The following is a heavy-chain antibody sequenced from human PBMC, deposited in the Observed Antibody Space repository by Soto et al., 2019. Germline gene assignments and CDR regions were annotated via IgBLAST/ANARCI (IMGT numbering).Heavy chain of an antibody. J-gene: IGHJ6*02. D-gene: IGHD2-8*01. Sequence: EVQLVESGGGLGKPGGSLRLSCVASGFTFSGYSINWVRQAPGKGLEWVSYITGPSIYIYYADSVKGRFTISRDNAKSAVYLQMNSLRAEDTAVYYCARGFRNGFNVWGQGTTVSVSS. CDR2: ITGPSIYI. CDR3: ARGFRNGFNV. V-gene: IGHV3-21*01. CDR1: GFTFSGYS.